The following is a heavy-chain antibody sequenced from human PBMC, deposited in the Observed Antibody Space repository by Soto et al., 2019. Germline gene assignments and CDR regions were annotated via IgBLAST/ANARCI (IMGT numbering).Heavy chain of an antibody. J-gene: IGHJ5*02. CDR3: AGIQSKRLSGLDP. CDR2: IYYIGSI. CDR1: GGSISSGDYY. Sequence: PSETLSLTCTVSGGSISSGDYYWSWIRQPPGKGLEWIGYIYYIGSIYYNPSLKSRVTISVDTSKNQFSLKLSFVTAADTAVYYCAGIQSKRLSGLDPWGQGTLVTVSS. V-gene: IGHV4-30-4*01. D-gene: IGHD5-18*01.